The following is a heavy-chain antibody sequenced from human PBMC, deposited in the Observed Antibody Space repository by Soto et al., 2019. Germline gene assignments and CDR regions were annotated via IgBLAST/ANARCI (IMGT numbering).Heavy chain of an antibody. V-gene: IGHV4-30-4*01. CDR1: GGSISSGYYY. CDR2: IYYSGNT. CDR3: ASSSLYGTDV. J-gene: IGHJ6*02. Sequence: SETLSLTCSVSGGSISSGYYYWSWIRQPPGKGLEWIGNIYYSGNTYYNPSLKSRLIISIDTSKNQFSLEVGSVTAADTAVYYCASSSLYGTDVWGQGTTVTVSS.